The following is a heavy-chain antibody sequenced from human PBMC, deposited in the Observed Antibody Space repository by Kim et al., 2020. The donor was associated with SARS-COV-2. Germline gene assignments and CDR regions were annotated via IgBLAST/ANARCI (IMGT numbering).Heavy chain of an antibody. CDR2: IYDSGST. Sequence: SETLSLTCTVSGGSISSYYWSWIRQPPGKGLEWIGYIYDSGSTTYNPSLKSRVTISVDTSKNQFSLKLSSVTAADTAVYYCARAGESGWFRVISGMDVWGQRTTVTVSS. CDR1: GGSISSYY. CDR3: ARAGESGWFRVISGMDV. V-gene: IGHV4-59*13. J-gene: IGHJ6*02. D-gene: IGHD3-10*01.